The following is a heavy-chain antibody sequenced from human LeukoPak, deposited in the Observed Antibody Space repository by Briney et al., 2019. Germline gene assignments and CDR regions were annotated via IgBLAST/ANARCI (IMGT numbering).Heavy chain of an antibody. CDR2: IYYTGST. CDR3: ARAVGSGSFQTYYYYMDV. J-gene: IGHJ6*03. V-gene: IGHV4-39*07. Sequence: SETLSLTCTVSGGSISTSSYSWGWIRQPPGKGLEWIGTIYYTGSTNYNPSLKSRVTISVDTSKNQFSLKLNSVTAADTAVYYCARAVGSGSFQTYYYYMDVWGKGTTVTISS. CDR1: GGSISTSSYS. D-gene: IGHD3-10*01.